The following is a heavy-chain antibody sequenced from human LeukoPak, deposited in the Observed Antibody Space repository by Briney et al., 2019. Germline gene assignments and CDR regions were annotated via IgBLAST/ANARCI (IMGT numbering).Heavy chain of an antibody. CDR2: IYYSGST. CDR1: GGSISANY. V-gene: IGHV4-59*01. CDR3: ARDVEKATPYYYIMDA. D-gene: IGHD5-24*01. J-gene: IGHJ6*02. Sequence: SETLSLTCTVSGGSISANYWNWIRQPPGKGLEWIGYIYYSGSTDYNPSLKSRVTISLDTSKNQFSLRLSSVTAADTAVYYCARDVEKATPYYYIMDAWGQGTTVTVSS.